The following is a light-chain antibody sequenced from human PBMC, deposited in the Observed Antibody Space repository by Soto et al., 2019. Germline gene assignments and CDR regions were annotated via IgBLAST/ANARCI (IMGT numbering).Light chain of an antibody. CDR1: SSDVGSYNL. CDR2: EVN. Sequence: QSALTQPASVSGSPGQSITISCTGTSSDVGSYNLVSWYQQHPRKAPKVMIYEVNKRPSGVSNRFSGAKSGNTASLTISGLQAEDEAYYHCCSYAGSSSLVFGGGTKVTVL. CDR3: CSYAGSSSLV. V-gene: IGLV2-23*02. J-gene: IGLJ3*02.